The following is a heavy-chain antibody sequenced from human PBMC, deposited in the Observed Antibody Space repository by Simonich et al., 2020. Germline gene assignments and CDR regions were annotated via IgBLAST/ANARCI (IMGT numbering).Heavy chain of an antibody. J-gene: IGHJ3*02. CDR2: IKQVGREK. CDR1: GFTFISYW. V-gene: IGHV3-7*01. CDR3: ACLGTGDAFDI. D-gene: IGHD3-9*01. Sequence: EVQLVESGGGLVQPGGSLRLSCAASGFTFISYWMSWVRQAPGKGLGWVDNIKQVGREKYYVDSVKGRVTISRDNAKNSLYLQMNSLRAEDTAVYYCACLGTGDAFDIWGQGTMVTVSS.